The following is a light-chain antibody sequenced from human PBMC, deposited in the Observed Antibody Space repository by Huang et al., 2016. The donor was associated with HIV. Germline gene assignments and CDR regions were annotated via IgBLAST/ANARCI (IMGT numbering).Light chain of an antibody. V-gene: IGKV3-11*01. CDR2: DAS. CDR3: QQRNNWPPWT. Sequence: EIVLTQSPATLSLSPGEGATLSCRASQSIGSYLAWYQQSPGQAPRLLIYDASVRATGIPARFSGRGSGTDFTLTISSLEPEDFAVYYCQQRNNWPPWTFGQGTKVELK. J-gene: IGKJ1*01. CDR1: QSIGSY.